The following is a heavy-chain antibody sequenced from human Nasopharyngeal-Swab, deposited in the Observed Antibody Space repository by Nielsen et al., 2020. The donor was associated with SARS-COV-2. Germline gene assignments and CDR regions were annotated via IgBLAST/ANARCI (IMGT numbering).Heavy chain of an antibody. Sequence: VRQAPGKGLEWVSGSHSNSLTEYAGSVKGRFTISRDNSKNTLHLQMNSLRAEDTAVYYCAKDLRDDAGWAFDYWGQGTVVTVSS. V-gene: IGHV3-23*01. CDR3: AKDLRDDAGWAFDY. CDR2: SHSNSLT. D-gene: IGHD3-10*01. J-gene: IGHJ4*02.